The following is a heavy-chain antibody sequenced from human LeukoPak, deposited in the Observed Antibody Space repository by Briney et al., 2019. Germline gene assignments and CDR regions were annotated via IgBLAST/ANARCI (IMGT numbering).Heavy chain of an antibody. CDR3: AMERYSSSWYDNWFDP. CDR2: IYYSGST. D-gene: IGHD6-13*01. V-gene: IGHV4-39*01. CDR1: GGSISSSSYY. J-gene: IGHJ5*02. Sequence: SETLSLTCTVSGGSISSSSYYWGWIRQPPGKGLEWIGSIYYSGSTYYNPSLKSRVTISVDTSKNQFSLKLSPVTAADTAVYYCAMERYSSSWYDNWFDPWGQGTLVTVSS.